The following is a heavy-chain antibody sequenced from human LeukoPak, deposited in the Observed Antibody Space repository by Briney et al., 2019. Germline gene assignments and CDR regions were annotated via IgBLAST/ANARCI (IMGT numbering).Heavy chain of an antibody. CDR3: AGRGSGFDI. Sequence: SGTLSLTGAVSGGSISSSNWWSWVRRPPGKGLDWIGEIYHSGSTNYNPSLESRVTISVDKSKNQFSLKLSSVTAADTAVYYCAGRGSGFDIWGQGTMVTVSS. J-gene: IGHJ3*02. CDR1: GGSISSSNW. V-gene: IGHV4-4*02. CDR2: IYHSGST. D-gene: IGHD3-16*01.